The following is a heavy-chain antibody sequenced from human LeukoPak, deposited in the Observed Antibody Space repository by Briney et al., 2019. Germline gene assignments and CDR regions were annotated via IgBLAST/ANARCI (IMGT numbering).Heavy chain of an antibody. V-gene: IGHV3-21*01. CDR2: ITSGGDYI. Sequence: PGGSLKLSCAASGFTFNTFNMNWVRQAPGKGLEWVSSITSGGDYIYYADSVKGRFTTSRDNAKNSLSLQLNSLRVEDTAVYYCARGHYDVLAASYKWTPDYWGQGTLVTVSS. CDR1: GFTFNTFN. CDR3: ARGHYDVLAASYKWTPDY. J-gene: IGHJ4*02. D-gene: IGHD3-9*01.